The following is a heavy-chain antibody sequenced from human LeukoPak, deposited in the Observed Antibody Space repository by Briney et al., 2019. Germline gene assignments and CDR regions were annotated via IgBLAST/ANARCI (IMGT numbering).Heavy chain of an antibody. CDR3: ARDVGGSSPGFDY. D-gene: IGHD1-26*01. CDR1: GFTFSDYS. Sequence: GGSLRLSCAASGFTFSDYSMNWVRQAPGKGLEWVSYISSSSSYIYYADSVKGRFTISRDNAKNSLYLQMNSLRVEDTAVYYCARDVGGSSPGFDYWGQGTLVTVSS. V-gene: IGHV3-21*01. CDR2: ISSSSSYI. J-gene: IGHJ4*02.